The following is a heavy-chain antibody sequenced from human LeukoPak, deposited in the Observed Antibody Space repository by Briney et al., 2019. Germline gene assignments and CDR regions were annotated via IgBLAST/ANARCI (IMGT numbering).Heavy chain of an antibody. J-gene: IGHJ4*02. D-gene: IGHD2-15*01. CDR3: ARVVASTSIDS. Sequence: PSETLSLTCTVSGYSINSGYFWGWVRQPPGKGPEWIGSIFHTGDVYYNPSLRSRVTISVDTSRNQVSLKVASVTAADTALYYCARVVASTSIDSWGQGILVTVSS. V-gene: IGHV4-38-2*02. CDR2: IFHTGDV. CDR1: GYSINSGYF.